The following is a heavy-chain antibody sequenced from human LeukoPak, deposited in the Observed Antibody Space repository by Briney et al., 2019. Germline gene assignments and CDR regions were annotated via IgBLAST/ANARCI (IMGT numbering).Heavy chain of an antibody. CDR2: ISYDGSNK. V-gene: IGHV3-30*01. D-gene: IGHD1-26*01. CDR3: ARAEVSGSYYGVDY. Sequence: PGRSLRLFCAASGFTFSSYAMHWVRQAPGKGLEWVAVISYDGSNKYYADSVKGRFTISRDNSKNTLYLQMNSLRAEDTAVYYCARAEVSGSYYGVDYWGQGTLVTVSS. CDR1: GFTFSSYA. J-gene: IGHJ4*02.